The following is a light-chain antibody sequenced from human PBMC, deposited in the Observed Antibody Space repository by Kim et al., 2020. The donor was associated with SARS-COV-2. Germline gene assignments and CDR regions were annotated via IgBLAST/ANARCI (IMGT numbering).Light chain of an antibody. CDR3: LQHNDQPS. CDR2: AAS. CDR1: QDIRTD. Sequence: LSASVGDRVTITCRARQDIRTDLAWYQQKPGKAPGRLIYAASSLQSGVPSRFSGSGSGKEFTLTISSLQPEDFATYYCLQHNDQPSFGQGTKLEI. J-gene: IGKJ2*01. V-gene: IGKV1-17*01.